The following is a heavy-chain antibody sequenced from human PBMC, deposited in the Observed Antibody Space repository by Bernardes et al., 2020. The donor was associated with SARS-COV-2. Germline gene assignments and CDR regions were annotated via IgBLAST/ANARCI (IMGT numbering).Heavy chain of an antibody. CDR1: GYTLTELS. J-gene: IGHJ6*02. CDR2: FDPEDGET. Sequence: ASVKVCCKVSGYTLTELSMHWVRQAPGKGLEWMGGFDPEDGETIYAQKFQGRVTMTEDTSTDTAYMELSSLRSEDTAVYYCATSIAVAGTPRSYYYYYGMDVWGQVTTVTVSS. V-gene: IGHV1-24*01. CDR3: ATSIAVAGTPRSYYYYYGMDV. D-gene: IGHD6-19*01.